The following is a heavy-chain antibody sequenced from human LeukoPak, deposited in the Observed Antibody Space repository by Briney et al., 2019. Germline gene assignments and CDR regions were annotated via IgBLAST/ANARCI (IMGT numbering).Heavy chain of an antibody. CDR2: INPNRGGT. CDR1: GYTFTGYY. CDR3: SIGKQGGDFDY. D-gene: IGHD3-16*01. J-gene: IGHJ4*02. Sequence: ASLKVSCKASGYTFTGYYMHWVRQAPGQGLEWMGWINPNRGGTNYEQKFQGRVNMTRDTSISTAYMEVSRLRSDDPAVYYCSIGKQGGDFDYWGQGTLVTVSS. V-gene: IGHV1-2*02.